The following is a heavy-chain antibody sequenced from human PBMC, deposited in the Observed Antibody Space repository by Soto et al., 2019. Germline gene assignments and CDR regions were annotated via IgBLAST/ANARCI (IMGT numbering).Heavy chain of an antibody. CDR1: GGSISSGGYY. D-gene: IGHD2-2*01. J-gene: IGHJ3*02. Sequence: ASETLSLTCTVSGGSISSGGYYWSWIRQHPGKGLEWIGYIYYSGSTYYNPSLKSRVTISVDTSKNQFSLKLSSVTAADTAVYYCARVAYCSSTSCYLGAFDIWGQGTMVTVSS. CDR3: ARVAYCSSTSCYLGAFDI. CDR2: IYYSGST. V-gene: IGHV4-31*03.